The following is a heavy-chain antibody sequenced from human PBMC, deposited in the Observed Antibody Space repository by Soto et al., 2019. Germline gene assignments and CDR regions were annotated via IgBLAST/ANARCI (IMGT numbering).Heavy chain of an antibody. CDR3: ARGHLGIATTGSWYDFDN. V-gene: IGHV4-4*07. Sequence: QVQLQESGPGLVKPSETLSLTCTVSGGSISSYFWTWIRQPAGKGLEWVGRIYDTGSTNYNPSLKSRVSMSVDTSKNQFSLKLSSVTAADTAVYYCARGHLGIATTGSWYDFDNWGQGTLVTVS. CDR2: IYDTGST. CDR1: GGSISSYF. D-gene: IGHD6-13*01. J-gene: IGHJ4*02.